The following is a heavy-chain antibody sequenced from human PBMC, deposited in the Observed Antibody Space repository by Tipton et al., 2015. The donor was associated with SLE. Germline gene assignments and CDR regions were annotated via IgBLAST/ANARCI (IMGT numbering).Heavy chain of an antibody. Sequence: TLSLTCIVSDDSVSSAYYWAWIRQPPGKGLQWIACIYRTGTTYVNPSLKSRVSMSMDTSKNQFSLKLSSVTAADTAVYYCARRLTRYSGYDYFDYWGQGTLVTVSS. CDR1: DDSVSSAYY. CDR2: IYRTGTT. D-gene: IGHD5-12*01. CDR3: ARRLTRYSGYDYFDY. V-gene: IGHV4-38-2*02. J-gene: IGHJ4*02.